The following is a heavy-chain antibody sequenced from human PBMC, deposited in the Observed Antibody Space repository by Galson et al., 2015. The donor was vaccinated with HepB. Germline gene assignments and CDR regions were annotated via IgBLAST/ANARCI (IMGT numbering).Heavy chain of an antibody. D-gene: IGHD3-10*01. J-gene: IGHJ4*02. V-gene: IGHV1-24*01. CDR2: FDPEDGET. CDR1: GYTLTELS. CDR3: ATVSLDSGSYYPNLDY. Sequence: SVKVSCKVSGYTLTELSMHWVRQAPGKGLEWMGGFDPEDGETIYAQKFQGRVTMTEDTSTDTAFMEPSSLRSEDTAVYYCATVSLDSGSYYPNLDYWGQGTLVTVSS.